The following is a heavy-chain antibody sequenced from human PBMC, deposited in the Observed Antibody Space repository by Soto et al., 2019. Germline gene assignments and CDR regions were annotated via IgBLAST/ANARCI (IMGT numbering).Heavy chain of an antibody. Sequence: QVQLVESGGGVVQPGRSLRLSCAASGFIFSNYAMHWVRQAPGQGLEWVALIWSDGSYENYAESVKGRFTISRDNSKNTLYVQMNSRRVEDTAVYFCARGTGSGSFLIDYWGQGTLVTVSS. CDR3: ARGTGSGSFLIDY. V-gene: IGHV3-33*01. CDR1: GFIFSNYA. J-gene: IGHJ4*02. D-gene: IGHD3-10*01. CDR2: IWSDGSYE.